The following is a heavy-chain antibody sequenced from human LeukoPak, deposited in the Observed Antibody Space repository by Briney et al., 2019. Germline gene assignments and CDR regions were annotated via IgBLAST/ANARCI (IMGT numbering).Heavy chain of an antibody. CDR1: GFTFSSYG. CDR2: ISYDGSNK. CDR3: VTRGPDHD. D-gene: IGHD1-26*01. V-gene: IGHV3-30*03. J-gene: IGHJ4*02. Sequence: GGFLRLSCAASGFTFSSYGMHWVRQAPGKGLEWVAVISYDGSNKYYADSVKGRFTISRDNSKNTLYLQMNSLRAEDTAVYYCVTRGPDHDWGQGTLVTVSS.